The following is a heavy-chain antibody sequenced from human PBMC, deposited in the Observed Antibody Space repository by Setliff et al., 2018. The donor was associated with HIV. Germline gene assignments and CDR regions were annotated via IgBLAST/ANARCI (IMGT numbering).Heavy chain of an antibody. J-gene: IGHJ2*01. CDR1: GFNFSAFE. V-gene: IGHV4-31*02. D-gene: IGHD6-13*01. CDR3: ARAAAAGTRCFDL. Sequence: PSETLRLSCAASGFNFSAFEMNWVRQHPGKGLEWIGYISYSGSTYYNPSLNSRLTISIDTSKNQFSLKLSSLTAADTAVYYCARAAAAGTRCFDLWGRGTLVTVSS. CDR2: ISYSGST.